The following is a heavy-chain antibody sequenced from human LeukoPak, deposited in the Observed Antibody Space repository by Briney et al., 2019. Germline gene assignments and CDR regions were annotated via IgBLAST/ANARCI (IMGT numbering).Heavy chain of an antibody. Sequence: GGSLRLSCAASGFTFSSYAMHWVRQAPGKGREWVAVISYDGSNKYYADSVKGRFTISRDNSKNTLYLQMNSLRAEDTAVYYCARAIITMIVSYWGQGTLFTVSS. J-gene: IGHJ4*02. D-gene: IGHD3-22*01. CDR3: ARAIITMIVSY. V-gene: IGHV3-30*04. CDR2: ISYDGSNK. CDR1: GFTFSSYA.